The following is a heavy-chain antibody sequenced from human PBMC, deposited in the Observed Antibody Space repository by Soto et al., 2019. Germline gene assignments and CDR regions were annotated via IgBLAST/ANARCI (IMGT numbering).Heavy chain of an antibody. CDR3: AKVPPRGVQLVVGDF. J-gene: IGHJ4*02. CDR2: INPNTGDT. Sequence: QVHLVQSGAEVKKPGASVKVSCKASGYSFTDFYMHWVRQAPGQGLEWLGWINPNTGDTDYAQIFQGRVSLTRDTSTSTAYMEMTRLTSDDTAVYYCAKVPPRGVQLVVGDFWGQGTLVTVSS. CDR1: GYSFTDFY. D-gene: IGHD3-10*01. V-gene: IGHV1-2*02.